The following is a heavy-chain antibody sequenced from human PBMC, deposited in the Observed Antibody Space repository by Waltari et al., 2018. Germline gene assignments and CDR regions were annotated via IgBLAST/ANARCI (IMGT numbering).Heavy chain of an antibody. J-gene: IGHJ4*02. CDR2: ISGDASMK. V-gene: IGHV3-23*01. CDR1: GFIFSNYA. D-gene: IGHD6-6*01. Sequence: EVQLLESGGGLVQPGGSLRLSCAASGFIFSNYAMSWVRQGPGKGVEWVSSISGDASMKQYSDSMKGRFSLSRNNSKNILYLEINSLRPEDTAVYYCAKEERERLVPFDYWGQGTLVTVSS. CDR3: AKEERERLVPFDY.